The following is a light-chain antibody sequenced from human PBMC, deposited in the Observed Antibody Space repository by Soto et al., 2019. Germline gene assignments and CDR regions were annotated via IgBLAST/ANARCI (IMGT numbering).Light chain of an antibody. V-gene: IGLV2-14*01. CDR2: DVS. Sequence: QSALTQPASVSGSPGQSITISCTGTSSDVGAYNYDSWYQQYPGEAPKVIIYDVSHRPAGVSNRFSGSKSGNTASLTISGLPTHDEADYYCSSYTSATTYVFGTGTKLTVL. J-gene: IGLJ1*01. CDR1: SSDVGAYNY. CDR3: SSYTSATTYV.